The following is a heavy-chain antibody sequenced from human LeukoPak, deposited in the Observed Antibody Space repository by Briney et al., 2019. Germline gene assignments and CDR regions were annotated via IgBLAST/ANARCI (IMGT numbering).Heavy chain of an antibody. D-gene: IGHD3-22*01. CDR2: INHSGST. V-gene: IGHV4-34*01. Sequence: PSETLSLTCAVYGGSFSGYYWSWIRQPPGKGLEWIGEINHSGSTNYNPSLKSRVTISVDTSKNQFSLKLSSVTAADTAVYYCARARRFNGYVAVWGKGTTVTISS. CDR3: ARARRFNGYVAV. CDR1: GGSFSGYY. J-gene: IGHJ6*04.